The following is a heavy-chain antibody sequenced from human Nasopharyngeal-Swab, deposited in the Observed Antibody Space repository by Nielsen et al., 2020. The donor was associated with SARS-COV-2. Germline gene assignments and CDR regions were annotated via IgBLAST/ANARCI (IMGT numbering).Heavy chain of an antibody. CDR2: ISWNSGSI. D-gene: IGHD6-19*01. J-gene: IGHJ3*02. V-gene: IGHV3-9*01. Sequence: WIRQPPGKGLKWVSGISWNSGSIGYADSVKGRFTISRDNAKNSLYLQMNSLRAEDTALYYCAKDSTGIAVAGTQPSAFDIWGQGTMVTVSS. CDR3: AKDSTGIAVAGTQPSAFDI.